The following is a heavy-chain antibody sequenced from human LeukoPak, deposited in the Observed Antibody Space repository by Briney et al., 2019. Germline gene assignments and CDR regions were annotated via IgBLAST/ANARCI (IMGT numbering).Heavy chain of an antibody. CDR2: IYTSGST. CDR1: GGSVSCYY. CDR3: ARGPGIAAAYDY. Sequence: SETPSLTCTVSGGSVSCYYWSWIRQPAGKGLEWIGHIYTSGSTNYNPSLKSRVTMSVDTSKNQFSLKLSSVTAADTAVYYCARGPGIAAAYDYWGQGTLVTVSS. V-gene: IGHV4-4*07. D-gene: IGHD6-13*01. J-gene: IGHJ4*02.